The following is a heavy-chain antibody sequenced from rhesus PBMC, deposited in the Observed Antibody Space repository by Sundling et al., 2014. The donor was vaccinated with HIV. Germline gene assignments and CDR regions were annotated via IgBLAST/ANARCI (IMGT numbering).Heavy chain of an antibody. CDR2: IYGGGGST. Sequence: QVQLQESGPGVVKPSETLSLTCAVSGGSISDSSYWNWIRQPPGKGLEWIGSIYGGGGSTYYNPSLRSRVTISTDTSKNQFSLRLSSVTAADTAVYFCARARTGNYFLDSWGQGVPVTVSS. CDR1: GGSISDSSY. J-gene: IGHJ4*01. CDR3: ARARTGNYFLDS. V-gene: IGHV4-160*01. D-gene: IGHD3-3*01.